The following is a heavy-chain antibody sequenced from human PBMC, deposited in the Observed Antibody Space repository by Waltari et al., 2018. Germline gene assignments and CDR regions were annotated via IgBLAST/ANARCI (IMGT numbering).Heavy chain of an antibody. V-gene: IGHV3-23*04. CDR3: AKDLGGDIVVVVAATPYYFDY. CDR1: GFTFSSYA. Sequence: EVQLVESGGGLVQPGGSLRLSCAASGFTFSSYAMSWVRQAPGKGLEWVSAISGSGGSTYYADSVKGRFTISRDNSKNTLYLQMNSLRAEDTAVYYCAKDLGGDIVVVVAATPYYFDYWGQGTLVTVSS. CDR2: ISGSGGST. D-gene: IGHD2-15*01. J-gene: IGHJ4*02.